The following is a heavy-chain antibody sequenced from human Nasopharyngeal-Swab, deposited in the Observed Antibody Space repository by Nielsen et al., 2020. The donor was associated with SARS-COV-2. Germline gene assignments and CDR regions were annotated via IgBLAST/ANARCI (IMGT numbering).Heavy chain of an antibody. CDR2: IIPTFGTA. Sequence: SVKVSCKASGGTFSSYAISWVRQAPGQGLEWMGGIIPTFGTANYAQKFQGRVTITADESTSTAYMELSSLRSEDTAVYYCARDGEDYGGNSDYWGQGTLVTVSS. V-gene: IGHV1-69*13. CDR3: ARDGEDYGGNSDY. J-gene: IGHJ4*02. CDR1: GGTFSSYA. D-gene: IGHD4-23*01.